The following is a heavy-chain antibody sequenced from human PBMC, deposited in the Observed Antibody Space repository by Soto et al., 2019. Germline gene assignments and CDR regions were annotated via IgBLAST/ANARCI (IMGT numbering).Heavy chain of an antibody. D-gene: IGHD4-17*01. J-gene: IGHJ5*02. CDR2: FDPEDGET. CDR3: ATQATVTTIHNWFDP. CDR1: GYTLTELS. V-gene: IGHV1-24*01. Sequence: GASVKVSCKVSGYTLTELSMHWVRQAPGKGLEWMGGFDPEDGETIYAQKFQGRVTMAEDTSTDTAYMELSSLRSEDTAVYYCATQATVTTIHNWFDPWGQGTQVTVSS.